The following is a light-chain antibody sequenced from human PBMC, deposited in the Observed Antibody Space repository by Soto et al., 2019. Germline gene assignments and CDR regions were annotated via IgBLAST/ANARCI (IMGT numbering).Light chain of an antibody. Sequence: ENVLTQSPGTLSLSPGERATLSCRASQSVSSTFLAWYQHKPGQPPRLLIYGASTSATGIPDRFSVSGSGTYFTLTISRLEREYFAVYYCQQFSTSTLMYTFGQGTKLEIK. V-gene: IGKV3-20*01. J-gene: IGKJ2*01. CDR1: QSVSSTF. CDR3: QQFSTSTLMYT. CDR2: GAS.